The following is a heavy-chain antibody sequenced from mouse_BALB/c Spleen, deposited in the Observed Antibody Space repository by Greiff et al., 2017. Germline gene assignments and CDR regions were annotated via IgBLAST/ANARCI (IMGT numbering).Heavy chain of an antibody. V-gene: IGHV5-17*02. D-gene: IGHD2-2*01. CDR2: ISSGSSTI. CDR1: GFTFSSFG. CDR3: ARSGYGYDGFAY. Sequence: EVMLVESGGGLVQPGGSRKLSCAASGFTFSSFGMHWVRQAPEKGLEWVAYISSGSSTIYYADTVKGRFTISRDNPKNTLFLQMTSLRSEDTAMYYCARSGYGYDGFAYWGQGTLVTVSA. J-gene: IGHJ3*01.